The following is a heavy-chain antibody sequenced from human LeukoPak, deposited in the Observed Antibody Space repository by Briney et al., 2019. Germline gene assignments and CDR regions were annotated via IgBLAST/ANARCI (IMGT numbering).Heavy chain of an antibody. J-gene: IGHJ4*02. CDR1: GYTFTGYY. V-gene: IGHV1-2*02. CDR3: ARESGYSSGWYWFDY. D-gene: IGHD6-19*01. CDR2: INPNSGGT. Sequence: GASVKASCKASGYTFTGYYMHWVRQAPGQGLEWMGWINPNSGGTNYAQKFQGRVTMTRDTSISTAYMELSRLRSDDTAVYYCARESGYSSGWYWFDYWGQGTLVTVSS.